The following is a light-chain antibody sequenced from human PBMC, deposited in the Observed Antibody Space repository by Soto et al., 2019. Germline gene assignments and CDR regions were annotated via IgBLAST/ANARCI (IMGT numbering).Light chain of an antibody. CDR3: QQRSNWYT. V-gene: IGKV3-11*01. CDR1: QSVSSY. CDR2: DAS. Sequence: EIVLTQSPATLSLSPGEIATLSCRASQSVSSYLAWYQQKPGQAPRLLIYDASNRATGIPARFSGSGSGTDFTLTISRLEPEDFAVYYCQQRSNWYTFGQGTKLEIK. J-gene: IGKJ2*01.